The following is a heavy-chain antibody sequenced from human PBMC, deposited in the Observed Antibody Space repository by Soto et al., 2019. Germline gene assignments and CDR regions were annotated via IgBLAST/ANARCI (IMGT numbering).Heavy chain of an antibody. CDR2: ISYDGSNK. V-gene: IGHV3-30-3*01. Sequence: QVQLVESGGGVVQPGRSLRLSCAASGFTFSSYAMHWVRQAPGKGLEWVGVISYDGSNKYYADSVKGRFTISRDNSKNTLYLQMNSLRAEDTAVYYCARDGIVVVISYYFDYWGQGTLVTVSS. D-gene: IGHD3-22*01. J-gene: IGHJ4*02. CDR1: GFTFSSYA. CDR3: ARDGIVVVISYYFDY.